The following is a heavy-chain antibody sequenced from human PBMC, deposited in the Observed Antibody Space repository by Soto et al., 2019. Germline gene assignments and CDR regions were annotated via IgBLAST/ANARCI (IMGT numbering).Heavy chain of an antibody. Sequence: HPXGSLRLSCAASGFIFSDYCMDWVRQAPGKGLDWVGRSKNKANNDTSEYAASVKGRFIISRDESKNSLYLQMNSLKTEDTAVYYCTRVDFYGSGANDYWGQEILVTVSS. D-gene: IGHD3-10*01. V-gene: IGHV3-72*01. CDR2: SKNKANNDTS. CDR1: GFIFSDYC. J-gene: IGHJ4*02. CDR3: TRVDFYGSGANDY.